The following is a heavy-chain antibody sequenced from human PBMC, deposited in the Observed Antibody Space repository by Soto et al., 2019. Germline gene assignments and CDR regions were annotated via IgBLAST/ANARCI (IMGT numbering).Heavy chain of an antibody. CDR1: GGSISSGGYY. Sequence: SDTLSLTCTVSGGSISSGGYYWSWIRQHPGKGLEWIGYIYYSGSTYYNPSLKSRVTISVDTSKNQFSLKLSSVTAADTAVYYCARQLGIVVVTAMYYFDYWGQGTLVTVSS. D-gene: IGHD2-21*02. J-gene: IGHJ4*02. V-gene: IGHV4-39*01. CDR3: ARQLGIVVVTAMYYFDY. CDR2: IYYSGST.